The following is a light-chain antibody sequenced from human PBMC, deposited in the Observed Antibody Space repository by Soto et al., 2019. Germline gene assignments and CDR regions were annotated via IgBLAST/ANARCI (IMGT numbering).Light chain of an antibody. CDR1: QTVSTN. Sequence: DIQMTQSPSSLSASVGDTVTFTCRASQTVSTNLNWYLLKPGKAPKLLIYGASSLQSGVPSRLSANGSATEFALTISGLRPEDSATFYCQQSYKTPRTFGQGSRLEIK. CDR2: GAS. J-gene: IGKJ2*01. V-gene: IGKV1-39*01. CDR3: QQSYKTPRT.